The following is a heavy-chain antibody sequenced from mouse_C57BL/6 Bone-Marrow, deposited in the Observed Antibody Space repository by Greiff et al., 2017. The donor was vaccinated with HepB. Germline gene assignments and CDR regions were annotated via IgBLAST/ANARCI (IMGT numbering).Heavy chain of an antibody. V-gene: IGHV6-3*01. CDR1: GFTFSNYW. J-gene: IGHJ4*01. D-gene: IGHD2-4*01. CDR3: TTATPRYYDHYAMHY. CDR2: IRLKSDNYAT. Sequence: EVQLVESGGGLVQPGGSMKLSCVASGFTFSNYWMNWVRQSPEKGLEWVAQIRLKSDNYATHYAESVKGRFTISRDDSKSSVYLQMNNLRAEDTGIYYCTTATPRYYDHYAMHYCCQGTSATVSS.